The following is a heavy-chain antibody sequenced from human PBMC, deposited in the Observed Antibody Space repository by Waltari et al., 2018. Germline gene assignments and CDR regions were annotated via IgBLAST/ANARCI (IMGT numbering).Heavy chain of an antibody. D-gene: IGHD6-19*01. CDR1: GYTFTGHY. J-gene: IGHJ4*02. CDR3: ARAIGGWEDRGY. CDR2: INPNSGGT. V-gene: IGHV1-2*06. Sequence: QVQLVQSGAEGKKPGASVKVSCKASGYTFTGHYMHWVRQAPGQGFAWMGRINPNSGGTNYAQKFQGRVTMTRDTSISTAYMELSRLRSDDTAVYYCARAIGGWEDRGYWGQGTLVTVSS.